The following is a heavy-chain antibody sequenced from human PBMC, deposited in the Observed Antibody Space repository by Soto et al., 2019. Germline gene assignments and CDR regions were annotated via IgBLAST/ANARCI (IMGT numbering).Heavy chain of an antibody. CDR3: SAGGSCNSATCWSFGMDV. CDR1: GFSFSSYV. CDR2: ISNSGGIK. J-gene: IGHJ6*02. Sequence: GGSLRLSCGGSGFSFSSYVMTWVRQVPGKGLEWVSSISNSGGIKYYGDSVKDRFTVSRDNSKNTLFLQMHNLRAEDTAAYYCSAGGSCNSATCWSFGMDVWGQGTTVTVSS. V-gene: IGHV3-23*01. D-gene: IGHD2-2*01.